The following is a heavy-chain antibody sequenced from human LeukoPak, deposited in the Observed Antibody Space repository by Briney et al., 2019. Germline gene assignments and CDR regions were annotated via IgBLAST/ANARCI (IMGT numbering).Heavy chain of an antibody. CDR1: GYTFTSYY. J-gene: IGHJ4*02. V-gene: IGHV1-46*01. D-gene: IGHD5-18*01. Sequence: GASVTVSYKASGYTFTSYYMHWVRQAPGQGLEWMGIINPSGGSTSYAQKFQGRVTMTRDTSTSTVYMELSSLRSEDTAVYYCARDLGFVDTAMDLDYWGQGTLVTVSS. CDR2: INPSGGST. CDR3: ARDLGFVDTAMDLDY.